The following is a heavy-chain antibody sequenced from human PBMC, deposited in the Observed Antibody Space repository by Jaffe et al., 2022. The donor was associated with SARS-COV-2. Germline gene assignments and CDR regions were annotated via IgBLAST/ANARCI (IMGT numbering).Heavy chain of an antibody. CDR1: GFTFSSYD. J-gene: IGHJ3*02. CDR2: IGTAGDT. D-gene: IGHD1-20*01. V-gene: IGHV3-13*01. CDR3: ARENSRITGTLAGPFDI. Sequence: EVQLVESGGGLVQPGGSLRLSCAASGFTFSSYDMHWVRQATGKGLEWVSAIGTAGDTYYPGSVKGRFTISRENAKNSLYLQMNSLRAGDTAVYYCARENSRITGTLAGPFDIWGQGTMVTVSS.